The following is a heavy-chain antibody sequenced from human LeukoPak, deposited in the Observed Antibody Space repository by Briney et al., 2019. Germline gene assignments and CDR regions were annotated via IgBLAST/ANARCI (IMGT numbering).Heavy chain of an antibody. Sequence: SETLSLTCAVYGGSFSGYYWSWIRQSPGKGLEWIGEINHSGSTNYNPSLKSRVTISVDTSKNQFSLKLSSVTAADTAVHYCARILKRYSGYDLGRKINNWFDPWGQGTLVTVSS. J-gene: IGHJ5*02. V-gene: IGHV4-34*01. CDR1: GGSFSGYY. CDR3: ARILKRYSGYDLGRKINNWFDP. CDR2: INHSGST. D-gene: IGHD5-12*01.